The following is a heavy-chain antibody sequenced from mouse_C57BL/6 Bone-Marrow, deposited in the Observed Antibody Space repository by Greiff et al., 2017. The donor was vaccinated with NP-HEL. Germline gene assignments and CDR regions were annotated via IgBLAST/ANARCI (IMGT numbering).Heavy chain of an antibody. CDR3: VRHGHYSNYMFAY. CDR1: GFSFNTYA. J-gene: IGHJ3*01. D-gene: IGHD2-5*01. CDR2: IRSKSNNYAT. V-gene: IGHV10-1*01. Sequence: EVQRVESGGGLVQPKGSLKLSCAASGFSFNTYAMNWVRQAPGKGLEWVARIRSKSNNYATYYADSVKDRFTISRDDSESMLYLQMNNLTTEYTALYYCVRHGHYSNYMFAYWGQGTLVTVSA.